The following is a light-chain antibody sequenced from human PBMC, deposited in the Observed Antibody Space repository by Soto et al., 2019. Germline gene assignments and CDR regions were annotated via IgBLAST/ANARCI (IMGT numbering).Light chain of an antibody. CDR1: QSVNSR. V-gene: IGKV3-20*01. Sequence: EIVLTQSPGTLSLSPGERATLSCRASQSVNSRLAWYQQKPGQAPRLLISGASSRATGIPDRFSGSGSATDFTLIISRLEPEDFALYYCQQYSSSPITFGQGTRLEIK. J-gene: IGKJ5*01. CDR2: GAS. CDR3: QQYSSSPIT.